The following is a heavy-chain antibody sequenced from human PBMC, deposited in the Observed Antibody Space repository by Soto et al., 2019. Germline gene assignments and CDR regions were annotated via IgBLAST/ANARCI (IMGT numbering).Heavy chain of an antibody. CDR3: AKEDTSSGSLDY. V-gene: IGHV3-23*01. J-gene: IGHJ4*02. CDR2: ISDSGATT. Sequence: LRLSCAASGFPFGENAMSWVRQAPGKGLEWVSGISDSGATTHYADSVRGRFTISRDNSKNTLYLQMKSLRAEDSASYYCAKEDTSSGSLDYWGQGALVTVSS. D-gene: IGHD6-19*01. CDR1: GFPFGENA.